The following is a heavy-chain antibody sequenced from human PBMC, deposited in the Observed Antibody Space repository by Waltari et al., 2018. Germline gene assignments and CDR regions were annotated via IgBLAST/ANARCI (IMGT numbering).Heavy chain of an antibody. CDR1: GYSISSGYY. J-gene: IGHJ4*02. CDR3: ARWGSYDSSGYYLSPFDY. CDR2: IYHSGST. V-gene: IGHV4-38-2*01. D-gene: IGHD3-22*01. Sequence: QVQLQESGPGLVKPSETLSLTCAVSGYSISSGYYWGWIRPPPGKGREGIGSIYHSGSTYYNPSLKSRVTISVDTSKNQFSLKLSSVTAADTAVYYCARWGSYDSSGYYLSPFDYWGQGTLVTVSS.